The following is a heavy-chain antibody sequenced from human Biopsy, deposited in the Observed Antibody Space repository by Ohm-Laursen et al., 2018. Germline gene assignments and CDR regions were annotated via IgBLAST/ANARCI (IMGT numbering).Heavy chain of an antibody. CDR3: ARDPLNGHKHFDY. V-gene: IGHV1-2*02. J-gene: IGHJ4*02. CDR2: INCKTGAT. CDR1: SYTFTDYN. Sequence: GASVKVPCKVSSYTFTDYNIHWMRQAPGQGLEWLGYINCKTGATNYAQKFQGTVTMTRDTSISTAYLALGSLRSADTAIYYCARDPLNGHKHFDYWGQGSLVTVSS. D-gene: IGHD2-8*01.